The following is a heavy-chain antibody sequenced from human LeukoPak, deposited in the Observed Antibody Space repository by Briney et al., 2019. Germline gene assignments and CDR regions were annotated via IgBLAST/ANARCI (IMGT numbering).Heavy chain of an antibody. D-gene: IGHD1-26*01. CDR3: AKDQGRSGSYPGTNWFDP. CDR2: ISYDGSNK. V-gene: IGHV3-30*18. J-gene: IGHJ5*02. CDR1: GFTFSRYS. Sequence: PGGSLRLSCAASGFTFSRYSMNWVRQAPGKGLEWVAVISYDGSNKYYADSVKGRFTISRDNSKNTLYLQMNSLRAEDTAVYYCAKDQGRSGSYPGTNWFDPWGQGTLVTVSS.